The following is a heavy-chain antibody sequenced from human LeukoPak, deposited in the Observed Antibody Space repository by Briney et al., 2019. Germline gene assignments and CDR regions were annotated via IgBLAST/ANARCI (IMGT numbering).Heavy chain of an antibody. V-gene: IGHV3-23*01. CDR3: ARDGVMVRGVGHFQH. Sequence: GGSLRLSCAASGFTFSSYAMSWVRQAPGKGLEWVSAISGSGGATYYADSVKGRFTISRDNSKNTLYLQMNSLRAEDTAVYYCARDGVMVRGVGHFQHWGQGTLVTVSS. CDR2: ISGSGGAT. CDR1: GFTFSSYA. D-gene: IGHD3-10*01. J-gene: IGHJ1*01.